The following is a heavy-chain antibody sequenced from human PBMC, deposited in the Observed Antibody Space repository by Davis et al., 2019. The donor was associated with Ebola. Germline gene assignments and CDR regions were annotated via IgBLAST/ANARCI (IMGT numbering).Heavy chain of an antibody. J-gene: IGHJ5*01. CDR3: ARSNYGSGSYDS. V-gene: IGHV4-59*01. CDR2: ISNSGST. CDR1: GGSISSYY. Sequence: MPSETLSLTCTVSGGSISSYYWSWIRQPPGKGLEWIGYISNSGSTNYNPSLKSRVTTSVDTSKNQFSLKLSSVTAADTAVFYCARSNYGSGSYDSWGQGTLVTVSS. D-gene: IGHD3-10*01.